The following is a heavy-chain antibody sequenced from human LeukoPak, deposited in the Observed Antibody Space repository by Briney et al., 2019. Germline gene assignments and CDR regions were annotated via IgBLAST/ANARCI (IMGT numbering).Heavy chain of an antibody. CDR1: GFTFSSYW. CDR3: TRAPSEIGGYYPEYFRH. J-gene: IGHJ1*01. Sequence: GGSLRLSCAASGFTFSSYWMHWVRQAPGKGLVWVSRIKSDGSTNYADSVKDRFTISRDNTKNTVSLQMNSLRAEDTGVYYCTRAPSEIGGYYPEYFRHWGQGTLVTVSS. D-gene: IGHD3-22*01. V-gene: IGHV3-74*01. CDR2: IKSDGST.